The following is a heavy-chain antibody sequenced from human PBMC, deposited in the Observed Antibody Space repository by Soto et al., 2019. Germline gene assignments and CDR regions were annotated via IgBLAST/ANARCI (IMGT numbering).Heavy chain of an antibody. V-gene: IGHV4-34*01. CDR2: INHSGTT. J-gene: IGHJ4*02. D-gene: IGHD3-16*01. CDR1: GGSFSGYT. Sequence: QVQLQQWGAGLLKPSETLSLTCAVYGGSFSGYTWIWIRQPPGKGLEWIGEINHSGTTNHNPSLKSRVIISVDTSTKQFSLRLTSVTAADKAVYYCARGSDYTSSFDYWGQGTLVTVSS. CDR3: ARGSDYTSSFDY.